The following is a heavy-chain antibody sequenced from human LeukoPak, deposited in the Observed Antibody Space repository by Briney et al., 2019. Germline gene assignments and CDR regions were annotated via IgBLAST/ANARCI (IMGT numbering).Heavy chain of an antibody. CDR1: GYSISSGYY. CDR2: IYHSGST. V-gene: IGHV4-38-2*02. D-gene: IGHD6-13*01. J-gene: IGHJ3*02. CDR3: ARHGHLAAAGPQDAFDI. Sequence: SETLSLTCTVSGYSISSGYYWGWIRQPPGKGLVWIGSIYHSGSTYYNPSLKSRVTISVDTSKNQFSLKLSSVTAADTAVYYCARHGHLAAAGPQDAFDIWGQGTMVTVSS.